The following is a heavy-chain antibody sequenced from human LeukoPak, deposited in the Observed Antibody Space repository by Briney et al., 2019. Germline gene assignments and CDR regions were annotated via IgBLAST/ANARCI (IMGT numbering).Heavy chain of an antibody. V-gene: IGHV3-53*01. CDR1: GFTVSSNY. J-gene: IGHJ6*02. Sequence: PGGSLRLSCAASGFTVSSNYMSWVRQARGKGLECVSVIYSGGSTYYADSVKGRFTISRDNSKDTLYLQMNSLRAEDTAVYYCASPGIAAAGPFYYYVMDVWGQGTTVTVSS. CDR3: ASPGIAAAGPFYYYVMDV. D-gene: IGHD6-13*01. CDR2: IYSGGST.